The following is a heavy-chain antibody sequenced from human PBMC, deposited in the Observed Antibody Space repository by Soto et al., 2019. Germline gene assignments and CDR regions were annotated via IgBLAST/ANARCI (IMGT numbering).Heavy chain of an antibody. Sequence: ASVKVSCKASGYTFTTYDINWVRQAPGQGLEWMGWMNPNSGNTGYAQKFRGRVTMTRNTSISTAYMELSSLRSEDTAVYYCARGKRFTMVRGVIIFDYWGQGTLVTSPQ. CDR3: ARGKRFTMVRGVIIFDY. CDR1: GYTFTTYD. CDR2: MNPNSGNT. J-gene: IGHJ4*02. V-gene: IGHV1-8*01. D-gene: IGHD3-10*01.